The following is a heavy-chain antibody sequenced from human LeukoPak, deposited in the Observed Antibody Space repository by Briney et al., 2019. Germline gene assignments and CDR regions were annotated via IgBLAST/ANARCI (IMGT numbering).Heavy chain of an antibody. D-gene: IGHD3-3*01. CDR3: ARENYDFWSGYLAYYYYMDV. Sequence: GGSLRLSCAASGFTFSSYGMHWVRQAPGKGLEWVAVIWYDGSNKYYADSVKGRFTISRDNSKNTLYLQMNSLGAEDTAVYYCARENYDFWSGYLAYYYYMDVWGKGTTVTVSS. V-gene: IGHV3-33*01. J-gene: IGHJ6*03. CDR2: IWYDGSNK. CDR1: GFTFSSYG.